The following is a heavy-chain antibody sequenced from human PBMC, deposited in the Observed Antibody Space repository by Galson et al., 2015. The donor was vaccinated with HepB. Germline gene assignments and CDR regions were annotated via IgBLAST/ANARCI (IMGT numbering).Heavy chain of an antibody. Sequence: SLRLSCAASGFTFSNYAMHWVRQAPGKGLEYVASISMNGSSPYYADYVKARLTISRDNSENTLFLQMSSLRAEDTATYYCVKGNYFDRTGYYYEHLPGGSYGMDVWGQGTTVTVSS. D-gene: IGHD3-22*01. CDR3: VKGNYFDRTGYYYEHLPGGSYGMDV. V-gene: IGHV3-64D*06. CDR2: ISMNGSSP. J-gene: IGHJ6*02. CDR1: GFTFSNYA.